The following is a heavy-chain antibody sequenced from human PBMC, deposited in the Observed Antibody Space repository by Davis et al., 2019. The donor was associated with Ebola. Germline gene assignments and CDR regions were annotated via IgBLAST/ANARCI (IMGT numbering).Heavy chain of an antibody. V-gene: IGHV5-10-1*01. CDR2: IDPSDSFT. CDR3: ATQGGPYGMDV. D-gene: IGHD1-26*01. Sequence: GESLKISCKVSGQTSRSYWITWVRQLPGKGLEWMGRIDPSDSFTNYSPSFKGHVIISADKSISTAYLQWSSLKASDTAMYYCATQGGPYGMDVWGQGTTVTVSS. J-gene: IGHJ6*02. CDR1: GQTSRSYW.